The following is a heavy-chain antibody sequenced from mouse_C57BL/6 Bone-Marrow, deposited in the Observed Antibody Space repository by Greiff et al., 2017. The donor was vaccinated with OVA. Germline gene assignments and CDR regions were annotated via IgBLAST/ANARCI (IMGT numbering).Heavy chain of an antibody. CDR3: ARGLPLDFDD. Sequence: VQLQQSGPELVKPGASVKISCKASGYAFSSSWMNWVKQRPGQGLEWIGRIYPGDGDTTYNGKFKGKATLTADKSSSTAYMQLSSLTSEDSAVYFCARGLPLDFDDWGKGTTLTVSS. D-gene: IGHD2-4*01. CDR2: IYPGDGDT. CDR1: GYAFSSSW. J-gene: IGHJ2*01. V-gene: IGHV1-82*01.